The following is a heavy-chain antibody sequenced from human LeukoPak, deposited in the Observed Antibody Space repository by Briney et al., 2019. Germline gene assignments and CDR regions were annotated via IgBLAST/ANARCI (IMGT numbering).Heavy chain of an antibody. J-gene: IGHJ4*02. V-gene: IGHV4-59*01. D-gene: IGHD5-12*01. CDR3: ARVTEGGYNFDY. Sequence: SETLSLTCTVSGGSISTYYWTWIRQPPGKGLEWIGYMSYIGSTNCNPSLKSRVTISVDTSKNQFSLKLNSVTAADTAVYYCARVTEGGYNFDYWGRGILITVSS. CDR1: GGSISTYY. CDR2: MSYIGST.